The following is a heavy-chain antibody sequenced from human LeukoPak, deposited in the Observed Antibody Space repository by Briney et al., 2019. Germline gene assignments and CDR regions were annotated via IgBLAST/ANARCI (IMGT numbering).Heavy chain of an antibody. CDR2: INPNSGGT. CDR1: GYSFTGYY. J-gene: IGHJ6*02. D-gene: IGHD4-23*01. CDR3: ARERTTVVTLDYYFGMDV. Sequence: GSVRPSCKASGYSFTGYYIHWVRQAPGQGLEWMGWINPNSGGTKYAQKFQGRLTMTRDTSISTANMELSGLRSDDTAVYYCARERTTVVTLDYYFGMDVWGQATTVTHSS. V-gene: IGHV1-2*02.